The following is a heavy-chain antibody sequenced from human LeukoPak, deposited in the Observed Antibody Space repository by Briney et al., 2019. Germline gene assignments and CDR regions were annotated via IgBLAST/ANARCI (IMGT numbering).Heavy chain of an antibody. D-gene: IGHD2-15*01. CDR2: IKPDGSDK. J-gene: IGHJ4*02. Sequence: PGGSLRLSCVGSGFTFSSYWMSWVRQAPGKGLEWVANIKPDGSDKFYVDSVKGRFTISRDNAKNSVYLQMNSLSAEETAVYYCARGGSDYWGQGTLVTVSS. CDR3: ARGGSDY. V-gene: IGHV3-7*01. CDR1: GFTFSSYW.